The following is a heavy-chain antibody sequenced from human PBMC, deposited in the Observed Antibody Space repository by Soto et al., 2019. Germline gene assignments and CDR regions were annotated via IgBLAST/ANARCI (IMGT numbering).Heavy chain of an antibody. D-gene: IGHD3-22*01. Sequence: PSETLSLTCAVYGGSFSGYYWSWIRQPPGKGLEWIGEINHSGSTNYNPSLKSRVTISVDTSKNQFSLKLSSVTAADTAVYYCARSLHYYDSSRYGMDVWGQATTATVSS. V-gene: IGHV4-34*01. CDR2: INHSGST. CDR1: GGSFSGYY. J-gene: IGHJ6*02. CDR3: ARSLHYYDSSRYGMDV.